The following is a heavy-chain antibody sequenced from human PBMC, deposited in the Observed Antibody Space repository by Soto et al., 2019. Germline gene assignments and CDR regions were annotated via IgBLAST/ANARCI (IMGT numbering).Heavy chain of an antibody. J-gene: IGHJ4*02. CDR3: ARGGGPYVWFNEF. D-gene: IGHD3-16*01. V-gene: IGHV1-69*01. CDR2: IIPVFGTT. Sequence: QAHLVQSGPEVKKPGSSVKVSCKDSGGLFSSFAISWVRQAPGQGLEWLGGIIPVFGTTYYAEKFQDRLTITADESTNTAYMELSSLTSGDTVIYYCARGGGPYVWFNEFWGQGTLVTVSS. CDR1: GGLFSSFA.